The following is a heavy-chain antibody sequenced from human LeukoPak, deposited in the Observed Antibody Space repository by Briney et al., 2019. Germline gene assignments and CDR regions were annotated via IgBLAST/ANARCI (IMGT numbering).Heavy chain of an antibody. J-gene: IGHJ4*02. CDR2: IKRDGSGT. Sequence: PGGSLRLSCAASGFTFSFNSTHWVRQGPGKGLVWVSRIKRDGSGTTYADSVKGRVTISRDNAKNTLYLQMNSLRAEDTAVYYCARGLQGYYDSLTGYYRGRYYFDYWGQGTLVTVSS. CDR1: GFTFSFNS. V-gene: IGHV3-74*01. D-gene: IGHD3-9*01. CDR3: ARGLQGYYDSLTGYYRGRYYFDY.